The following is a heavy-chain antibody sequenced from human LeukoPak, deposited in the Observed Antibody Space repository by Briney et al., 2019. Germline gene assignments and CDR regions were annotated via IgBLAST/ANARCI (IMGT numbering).Heavy chain of an antibody. Sequence: SETLSLTCTVSGGSISGTYWSWIRQRQGQGLERIANRYIGGSTNSNPSLKSRVTISIYTSKTQFSLRLSPMTVEATALYYCARGIASYGDYGYWGQGILVTVSS. D-gene: IGHD4-17*01. CDR3: ARGIASYGDYGY. CDR2: RYIGGST. CDR1: GGSISGTY. J-gene: IGHJ4*02. V-gene: IGHV4-59*01.